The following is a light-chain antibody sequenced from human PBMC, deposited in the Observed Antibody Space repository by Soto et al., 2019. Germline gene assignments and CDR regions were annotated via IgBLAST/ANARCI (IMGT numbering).Light chain of an antibody. CDR1: SSDVGGYSY. J-gene: IGLJ1*01. V-gene: IGLV2-14*01. CDR3: ASYTTSSTYV. CDR2: DVS. Sequence: QSALTQPASVSWSPGQSIAISCTGTSSDVGGYSYVSWYQQQPGKAPKLVISDVSNRPSGVSDRFSGSKSGNTASLTFSGLQTEDEADYYCASYTTSSTYVFGTGTKVTVL.